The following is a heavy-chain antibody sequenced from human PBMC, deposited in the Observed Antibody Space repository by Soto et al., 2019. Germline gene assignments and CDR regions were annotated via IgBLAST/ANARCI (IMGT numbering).Heavy chain of an antibody. CDR1: GGSISSSGYY. CDR3: GRDLTSNANCIDP. Sequence: SETLSLTCTVSGGSISSSGYYWTWIRQRPGKGLEWMGYIYYTGKTYYNPSLESRLTMSVDRSKNQFSLRLTSVTAADTAVYFCGRDLTSNANCIDPWGQGTLVTVSS. J-gene: IGHJ5*02. CDR2: IYYTGKT. V-gene: IGHV4-30-4*01. D-gene: IGHD2-2*01.